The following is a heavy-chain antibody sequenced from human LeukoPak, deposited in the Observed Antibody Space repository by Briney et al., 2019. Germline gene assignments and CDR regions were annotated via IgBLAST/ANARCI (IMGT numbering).Heavy chain of an antibody. CDR1: GFTFSSYG. Sequence: PGRSLRLSCAASGFTFSSYGMHWVRQAPGKGLEWVAVIWYDGSNKYYADSVKGRFTISRDNSKNTLYLQMNSLRAEDTAVYYCARDLYGGNSFDYWGQGTLVTVSS. J-gene: IGHJ4*02. D-gene: IGHD4-23*01. CDR2: IWYDGSNK. CDR3: ARDLYGGNSFDY. V-gene: IGHV3-33*01.